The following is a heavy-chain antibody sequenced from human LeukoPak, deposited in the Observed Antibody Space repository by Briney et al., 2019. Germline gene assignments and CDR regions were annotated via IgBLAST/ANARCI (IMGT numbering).Heavy chain of an antibody. D-gene: IGHD3-10*01. CDR1: GYTFINHH. J-gene: IGHJ4*02. V-gene: IGHV1-2*02. CDR3: SAHYGPGPV. Sequence: ASVKVSFTSSGYTFINHHILWGRQAPGQGRERMGWIHPNGRDTQYAQKFQDRMTMTTDTSITTAYMELHSVTSDDTAVYYCSAHYGPGPVWGQGTLITASS. CDR2: IHPNGRDT.